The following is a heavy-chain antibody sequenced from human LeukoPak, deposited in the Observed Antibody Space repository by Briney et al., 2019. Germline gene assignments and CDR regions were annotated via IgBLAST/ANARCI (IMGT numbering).Heavy chain of an antibody. V-gene: IGHV4-34*01. Sequence: SETLSLTCAVYGGSFSGYYWSWIRQPPGKGLGWIGEINHSGSTNYNPSLKSRVTISVDTSKNQFSLKLSSVTAADTAVYYCARERVLRYFDWSHIYFDYWGQGTLVTVSS. D-gene: IGHD3-9*01. J-gene: IGHJ4*02. CDR3: ARERVLRYFDWSHIYFDY. CDR2: INHSGST. CDR1: GGSFSGYY.